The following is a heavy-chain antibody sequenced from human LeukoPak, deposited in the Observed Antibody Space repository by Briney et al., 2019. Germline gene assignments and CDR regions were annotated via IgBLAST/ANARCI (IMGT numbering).Heavy chain of an antibody. CDR1: GFTFSSYA. Sequence: GGSLRLSCAASGFTFSSYAMHWVRQAPGKGLEWVAVISYDGSNKYYADSVKGRFTTSRDNSKNTLYLQMNSLRAEDTAVYYCARGGIVVVPAAMRYWGQGTLVTVSS. CDR3: ARGGIVVVPAAMRY. D-gene: IGHD2-2*01. J-gene: IGHJ4*02. V-gene: IGHV3-30-3*01. CDR2: ISYDGSNK.